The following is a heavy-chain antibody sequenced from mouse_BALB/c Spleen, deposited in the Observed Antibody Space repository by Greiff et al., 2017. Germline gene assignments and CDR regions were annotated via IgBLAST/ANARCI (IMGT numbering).Heavy chain of an antibody. J-gene: IGHJ3*01. CDR1: GFNIKDTY. V-gene: IGHV14-3*02. D-gene: IGHD4-1*01. CDR3: ARGAGTDPFAY. Sequence: VQLKQSGAELVKPGASVKLSCTASGFNIKDTYMHWVKQRPEQGLEWIGRIDPANGNTKYDPKFQGKATITADTSSNTAYLQLSSRTSEDTAVYYCARGAGTDPFAYWGQGTLVTVSA. CDR2: IDPANGNT.